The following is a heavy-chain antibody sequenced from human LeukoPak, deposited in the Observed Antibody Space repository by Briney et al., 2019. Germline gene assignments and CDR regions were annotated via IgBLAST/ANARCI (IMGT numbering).Heavy chain of an antibody. J-gene: IGHJ6*03. V-gene: IGHV4-31*03. D-gene: IGHD3-22*01. CDR3: ASGLGYDSSGYYYVYYYYMDV. CDR2: IYYSGST. Sequence: SETLSLTCTVSGGSISSGGYHWSWIRQHPGKGLEWIGYIYYSGSTYYNPSLKSRVTISVDTSKNQFSLKLSSVTAADTAVYYCASGLGYDSSGYYYVYYYYMDVWGKGTTVTVSS. CDR1: GGSISSGGYH.